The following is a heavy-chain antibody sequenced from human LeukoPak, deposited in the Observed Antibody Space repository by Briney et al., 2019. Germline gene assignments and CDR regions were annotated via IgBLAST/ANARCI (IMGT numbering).Heavy chain of an antibody. CDR2: VYYTGST. V-gene: IGHV4-61*01. J-gene: IGHJ4*02. Sequence: PSQTLSLTCTVSGGSVRSGSYSWSWIRQPPGKGLEWIGYVYYTGSTEYNPSLRSRVTISLEMSTHQFSLNLTSVTAADTAVYYCATNTGTVFDYWGQGALVTVSS. CDR1: GGSVRSGSYS. D-gene: IGHD7-27*01. CDR3: ATNTGTVFDY.